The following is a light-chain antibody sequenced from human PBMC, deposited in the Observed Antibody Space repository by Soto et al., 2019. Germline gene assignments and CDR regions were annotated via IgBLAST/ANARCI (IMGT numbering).Light chain of an antibody. CDR3: SSYTISSSWV. V-gene: IGLV2-14*01. Sequence: QSVLTQPASVSGSPGQSITISCTGTSSDVGSYNYVSWYQQHPGKAPKLMIYEVSNRPSGVSNRFSGSKSGNTASLTISGLQTDDEADYYCSSYTISSSWVFGGGTKLTVL. CDR2: EVS. CDR1: SSDVGSYNY. J-gene: IGLJ3*02.